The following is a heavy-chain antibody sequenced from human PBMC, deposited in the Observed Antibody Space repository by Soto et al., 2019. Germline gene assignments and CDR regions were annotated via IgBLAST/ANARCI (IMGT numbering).Heavy chain of an antibody. CDR2: INPSGGST. CDR3: ARGSSEVVVAAPYAY. V-gene: IGHV1-46*03. D-gene: IGHD2-15*01. Sequence: ASVKVSCKASGYTFTSYYMHWVRHAPGQGLEWMGIINPSGGSTSYAQKFQGRVTMTRDTSTSTVYMELSSLRSEDTAVYYCARGSSEVVVAAPYAYWGQGTLVTVSS. CDR1: GYTFTSYY. J-gene: IGHJ4*02.